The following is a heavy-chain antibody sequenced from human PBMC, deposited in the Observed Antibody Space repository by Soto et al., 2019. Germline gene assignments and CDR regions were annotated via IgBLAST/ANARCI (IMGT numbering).Heavy chain of an antibody. V-gene: IGHV3-9*01. CDR2: LSWNSGII. J-gene: IGHJ4*02. CDR1: GFTFDDYA. CDR3: AKGYSYGVLEPLGY. Sequence: EVQLVESGGGLVQPGRSLRLSCAASGFTFDDYAMHWVRQAPGKGLEWVSGLSWNSGIIDYADSVKGRFTISRDNAKNSLYLQMNSLRAEDTALYYCAKGYSYGVLEPLGYWGQGTLVTVS. D-gene: IGHD5-18*01.